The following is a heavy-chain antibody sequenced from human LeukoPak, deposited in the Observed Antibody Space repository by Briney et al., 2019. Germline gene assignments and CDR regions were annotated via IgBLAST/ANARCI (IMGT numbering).Heavy chain of an antibody. CDR2: IYYSGST. Sequence: SETLSLTCTVSGGSISSGDYYWSWIRQHPGKGLEWIGYIYYSGSTYYNPSLKSRVTISVDTSKNQFSLKLSSVTAADTAVYYCAGAGNGGDYNYGMDVWGQGTTVTVSS. CDR3: AGAGNGGDYNYGMDV. V-gene: IGHV4-31*03. CDR1: GGSISSGDYY. D-gene: IGHD2-8*01. J-gene: IGHJ6*02.